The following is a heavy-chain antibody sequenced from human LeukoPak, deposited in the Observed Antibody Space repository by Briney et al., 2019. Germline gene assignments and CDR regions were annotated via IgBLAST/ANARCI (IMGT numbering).Heavy chain of an antibody. D-gene: IGHD2/OR15-2a*01. CDR1: GGSISSYY. CDR3: ARSLSTGAFDI. V-gene: IGHV4-4*07. J-gene: IGHJ3*02. Sequence: SETLSLTCTVSGGSISSYYWSWIRQPAGKGLEWIGRIYTSGSTNYTPSLKSRVTMSVDTSKNRFSLKLSSVTAADTAVYYCARSLSTGAFDIWGQGTMVTVSS. CDR2: IYTSGST.